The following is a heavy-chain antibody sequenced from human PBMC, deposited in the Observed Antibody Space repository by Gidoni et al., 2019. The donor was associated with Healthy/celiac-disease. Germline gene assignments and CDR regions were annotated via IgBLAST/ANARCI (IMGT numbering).Heavy chain of an antibody. CDR2: T. J-gene: IGHJ3*02. CDR3: ARIPSYIAAAGKESRYAFDI. Sequence: TYYNPSLKSRVTISVDTSKNQFSLKLSSVTAADTAVYYCARIPSYIAAAGKESRYAFDIWGQGTMVTVSS. V-gene: IGHV4-39*01. D-gene: IGHD6-13*01.